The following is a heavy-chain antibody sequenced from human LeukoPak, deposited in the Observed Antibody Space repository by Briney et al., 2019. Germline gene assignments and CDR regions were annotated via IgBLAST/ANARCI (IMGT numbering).Heavy chain of an antibody. Sequence: GASVKVSCKASGYTFTSYGNSWVRQAPAQGLEWMGWISAYNGNTNYAHKLQGRVTMTRDTSISTSYLELSRLRSDDTAVYYCARAWLRLNPYFDYWGQGTRVTVSS. J-gene: IGHJ4*02. D-gene: IGHD5-12*01. CDR2: ISAYNGNT. V-gene: IGHV1-18*01. CDR3: ARAWLRLNPYFDY. CDR1: GYTFTSYG.